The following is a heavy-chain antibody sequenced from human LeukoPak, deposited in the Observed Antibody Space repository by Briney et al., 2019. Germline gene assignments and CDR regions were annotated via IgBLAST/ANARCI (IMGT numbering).Heavy chain of an antibody. CDR1: GGSISSSSYY. CDR2: IYYSGST. D-gene: IGHD5-24*01. Sequence: SETLSLTCTVSGGSISSSSYYWGWIRQPPGKGLEWIGSIYYSGSTYYNPSLKSRVTISVDTSKNQFSLKLSSVTAADTAVYYCARDKGRDGYNYEYSNWFDPWGRGTLVTVSS. J-gene: IGHJ5*02. V-gene: IGHV4-39*07. CDR3: ARDKGRDGYNYEYSNWFDP.